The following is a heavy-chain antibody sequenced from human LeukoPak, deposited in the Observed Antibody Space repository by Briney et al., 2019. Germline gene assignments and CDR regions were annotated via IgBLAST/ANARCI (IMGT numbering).Heavy chain of an antibody. V-gene: IGHV4-59*01. D-gene: IGHD6-19*01. CDR3: ARGAVAGSYFDY. CDR2: IYYSGST. Sequence: SETLSLTCTVSGGTISSYYWSWIRQPPGKGLEWIGYIYYSGSTNYNPSLKSRVTISVDTSKNQFSLKLSSVTAADTAVYYCARGAVAGSYFDYWGQGTLVTVSS. CDR1: GGTISSYY. J-gene: IGHJ4*02.